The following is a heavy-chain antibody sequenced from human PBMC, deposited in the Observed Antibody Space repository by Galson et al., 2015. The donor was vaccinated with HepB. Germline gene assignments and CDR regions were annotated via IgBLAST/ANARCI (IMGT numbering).Heavy chain of an antibody. D-gene: IGHD3-3*01. J-gene: IGHJ5*02. CDR2: IVVGSGNT. CDR3: AAGHYDFWSGYAKGNWFDP. V-gene: IGHV1-58*02. CDR1: GFTFTSSA. Sequence: SVKVSCKASGFTFTSSAMQWVRQARGQRLEWIGWIVVGSGNTNYAQKFQERVTITRDMSTSTAYMELSSLRSEDTAVYYCAAGHYDFWSGYAKGNWFDPWGQGTLVTVSS.